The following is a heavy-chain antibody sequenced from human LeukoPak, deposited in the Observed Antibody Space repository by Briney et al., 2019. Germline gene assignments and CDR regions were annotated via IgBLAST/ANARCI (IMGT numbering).Heavy chain of an antibody. V-gene: IGHV1-2*06. CDR2: INPNSGGT. D-gene: IGHD6-19*01. CDR1: GYTFTGYY. Sequence: ASVKASCKASGYTFTGYYMHWVRQAPGQGLEWMGRINPNSGGTNYAQKFQGRVTMTRDTSISTAYMELSRLRSDDTAVYYCARDRTLYSSGQGYWGQGTLVTVSS. CDR3: ARDRTLYSSGQGY. J-gene: IGHJ4*02.